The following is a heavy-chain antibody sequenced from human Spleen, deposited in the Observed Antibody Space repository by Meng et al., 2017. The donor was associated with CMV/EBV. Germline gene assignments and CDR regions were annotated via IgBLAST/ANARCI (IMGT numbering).Heavy chain of an antibody. CDR1: GFTFSNAW. CDR3: TTKYCGGDCYSNYYGMDV. D-gene: IGHD2-21*01. J-gene: IGHJ6*02. CDR2: IKSKTDGGTT. V-gene: IGHV3-15*01. Sequence: GESLKISCAASGFTFSNAWMSWVRQAPGKGLEWVGRIKSKTDGGTTDYAAPVKGRFTISRDDSKNTLYLQMNSLKTEDTAVYYCTTKYCGGDCYSNYYGMDVWGQGTTVTVSS.